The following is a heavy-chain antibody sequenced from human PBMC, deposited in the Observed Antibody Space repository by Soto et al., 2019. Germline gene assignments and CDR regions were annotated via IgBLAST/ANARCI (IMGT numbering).Heavy chain of an antibody. CDR1: GYSITSYW. D-gene: IGHD2-8*01. Sequence: PGEPLKISCKGSGYSITSYWIGWVRQMPGKGLEWMGIIYPGDSDTRYSPSFQGQVTISADKSISTAYLQWSSLKASDTAMYYCARAGRVYAIDDYYYGMDVWGQGTTVTVSS. J-gene: IGHJ6*02. CDR2: IYPGDSDT. CDR3: ARAGRVYAIDDYYYGMDV. V-gene: IGHV5-51*01.